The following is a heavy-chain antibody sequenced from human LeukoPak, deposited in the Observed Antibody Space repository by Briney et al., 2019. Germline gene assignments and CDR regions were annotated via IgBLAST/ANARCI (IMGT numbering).Heavy chain of an antibody. V-gene: IGHV3-64*01. J-gene: IGHJ4*02. CDR2: ISSNGGST. D-gene: IGHD5-18*01. Sequence: GGSLRLSCAASGFTFSSYAMHWVRQAPGKGLEYVSAISSNGGSTYYANSVKGRFTISRDNSKNTLYPQMGSLRAEDMAVYYCARGWSDTAMVPYDYWGQGTLVTVSS. CDR1: GFTFSSYA. CDR3: ARGWSDTAMVPYDY.